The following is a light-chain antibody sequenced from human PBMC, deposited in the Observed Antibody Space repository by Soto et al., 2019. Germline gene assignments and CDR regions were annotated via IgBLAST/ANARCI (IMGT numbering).Light chain of an antibody. J-gene: IGLJ1*01. CDR2: DVI. Sequence: QSVLTQPPPASGSPGQSVTISCTGTSSDVGGYNYVSWYQQYPGKAPKLMIHDVIKRPSGVPDRFSASKSGNTAFLTVSGLPAEDEADYYCSSYAGRNKYVFGTGTKVTVL. CDR3: SSYAGRNKYV. CDR1: SSDVGGYNY. V-gene: IGLV2-8*01.